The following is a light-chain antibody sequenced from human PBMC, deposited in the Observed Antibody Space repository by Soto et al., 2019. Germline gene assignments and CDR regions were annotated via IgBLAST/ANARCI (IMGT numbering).Light chain of an antibody. CDR3: QHHNSYSQT. Sequence: DIQMTQSPPTLSASVGDRVTITCRASQSIRHYLAWYQQMPGKAPKLLFYGASTLQSGVPSRFSGSGSGTECALTISRLQPDDFGIYFCQHHNSYSQTFGQGTKVEIK. CDR1: QSIRHY. CDR2: GAS. V-gene: IGKV1-5*01. J-gene: IGKJ1*01.